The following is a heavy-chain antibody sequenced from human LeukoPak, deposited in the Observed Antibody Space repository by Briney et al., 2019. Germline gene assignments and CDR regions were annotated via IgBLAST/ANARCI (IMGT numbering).Heavy chain of an antibody. CDR2: IYYSGST. J-gene: IGHJ5*02. V-gene: IGHV4-59*08. CDR3: ARRQQTGGDNGLHNWFDP. Sequence: SETLSLTCTVSAGSISSSSWNWIRQPPGKGLEWIGDIYYSGSTKYNPSLESRVTISVETSKSQISLNLRSVTAADTAIYYCARRQQTGGDNGLHNWFDPWGQGTLVTVSS. CDR1: AGSISSSS. D-gene: IGHD2-21*01.